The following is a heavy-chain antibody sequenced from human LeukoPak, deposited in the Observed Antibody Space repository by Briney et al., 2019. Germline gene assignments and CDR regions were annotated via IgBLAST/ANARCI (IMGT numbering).Heavy chain of an antibody. CDR1: GGSFSGYY. Sequence: PSETLSFTCAVYGGSFSGYYWSWIRQPPGKGLEWIGEINHSGSTNYNPSLKSRVTISVDTSKNQFSLKLSSVTAADTAVYYCAREGGLRYFDWLFDYFDYWGQGTLVTVSS. CDR3: AREGGLRYFDWLFDYFDY. CDR2: INHSGST. D-gene: IGHD3-9*01. J-gene: IGHJ4*02. V-gene: IGHV4-34*01.